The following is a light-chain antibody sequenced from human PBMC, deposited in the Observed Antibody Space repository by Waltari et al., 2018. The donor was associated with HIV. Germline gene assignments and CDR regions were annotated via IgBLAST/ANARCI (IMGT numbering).Light chain of an antibody. V-gene: IGKV3-15*01. CDR1: QSVASS. Sequence: EIVMTQSPATLSLSRGERASLSCRASQSVASSLAWYQQKPGQAPRLLIYGASTRAAGIPGRFSGSGSGTEFTLTISSLQSEDSAIYFCHQYNSWPPRYTFGQGTKLEI. J-gene: IGKJ2*01. CDR3: HQYNSWPPRYT. CDR2: GAS.